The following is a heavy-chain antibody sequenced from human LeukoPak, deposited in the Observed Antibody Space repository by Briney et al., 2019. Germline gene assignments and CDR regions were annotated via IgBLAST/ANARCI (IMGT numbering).Heavy chain of an antibody. J-gene: IGHJ4*02. Sequence: GGSLRLSCAASGFSFDNYTMNWVRQAPGEGLEWVSSISGSGDYIYYADSVKGRFTISRDNAKNSLYLQMNSLRAEDTAVYFCARVYGSGSYPFDCWGQGTLVTVSS. D-gene: IGHD3-10*01. CDR1: GFSFDNYT. V-gene: IGHV3-21*01. CDR3: ARVYGSGSYPFDC. CDR2: ISGSGDYI.